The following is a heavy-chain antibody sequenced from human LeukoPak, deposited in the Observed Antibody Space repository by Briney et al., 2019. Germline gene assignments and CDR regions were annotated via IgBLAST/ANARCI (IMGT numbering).Heavy chain of an antibody. CDR2: ISYSGST. Sequence: SETLSLTCTVSGDSISSSGDYWSWIRQPPGKGLEWIGYISYSGSTNYNPSLKSRVTISVDTSKNQFSLKLTSVTAADTAVYYCARTRAYGGRPDYWGQGTLVTVSS. CDR3: ARTRAYGGRPDY. J-gene: IGHJ4*02. V-gene: IGHV4-61*08. CDR1: GDSISSSGDY. D-gene: IGHD4-23*01.